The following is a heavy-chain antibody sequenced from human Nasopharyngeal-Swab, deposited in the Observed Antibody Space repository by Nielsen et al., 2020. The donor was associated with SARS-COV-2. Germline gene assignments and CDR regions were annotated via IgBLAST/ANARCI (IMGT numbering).Heavy chain of an antibody. CDR2: ISYDGSNK. V-gene: IGHV3-30-3*01. D-gene: IGHD3-10*01. Sequence: GESLKISCAASGFTFSSYAMHWVRQAPGKGLEWVAVISYDGSNKYYADSVKGRFTISRDNSKNTLYLQMNGLRAEDTAVYYCARVGVIYGSGAFDIWGQGTMVTVSS. CDR1: GFTFSSYA. J-gene: IGHJ3*02. CDR3: ARVGVIYGSGAFDI.